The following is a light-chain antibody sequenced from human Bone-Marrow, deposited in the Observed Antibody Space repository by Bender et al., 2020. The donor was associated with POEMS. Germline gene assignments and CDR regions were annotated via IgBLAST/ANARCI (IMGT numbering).Light chain of an antibody. CDR2: SNN. CDR1: TSNIGGNS. Sequence: QSVLTQPPSASETPGQRVTISCSGSTSNIGGNSVHWYQQLPGTAPKLLIYSNNQRPSGVPDRFSGSKSGTSASLAISDIQSEDEGDYYCSSWDDSLSGWVFGGGTKLTVL. V-gene: IGLV1-44*01. CDR3: SSWDDSLSGWV. J-gene: IGLJ3*02.